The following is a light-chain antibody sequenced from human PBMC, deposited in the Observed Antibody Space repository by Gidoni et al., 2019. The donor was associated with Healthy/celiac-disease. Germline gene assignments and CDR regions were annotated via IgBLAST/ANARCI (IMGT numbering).Light chain of an antibody. CDR3: QQYNSYSPWT. J-gene: IGKJ1*01. V-gene: IGKV1-5*01. CDR2: DAS. Sequence: DIQMTHSPSTLSASVGDRVTITCRASQSISSWLAWYQQKPGKAPKLLIYDASSLESGVPSRFSGSGSGTEFTLTISSLQPDDFATYYCQQYNSYSPWTFGHGTKVEIK. CDR1: QSISSW.